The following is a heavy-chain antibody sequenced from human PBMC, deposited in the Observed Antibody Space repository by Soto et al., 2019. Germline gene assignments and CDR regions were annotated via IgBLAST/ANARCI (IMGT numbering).Heavy chain of an antibody. CDR3: AREDYYDNSGYYINLDF. CDR2: ISAYSSNT. J-gene: IGHJ4*02. D-gene: IGHD3-22*01. V-gene: IGHV1-18*01. Sequence: ASVKVSCKASGYTFTNYGISWVRQAPGQGLEWVGWISAYSSNTHYAQKMKGRVTLTTDTSTSTAYMELRSLRSDDTAVYYCAREDYYDNSGYYINLDFWGQGTLVTVSS. CDR1: GYTFTNYG.